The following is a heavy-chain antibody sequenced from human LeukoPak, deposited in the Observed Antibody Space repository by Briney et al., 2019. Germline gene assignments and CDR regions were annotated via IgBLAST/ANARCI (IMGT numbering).Heavy chain of an antibody. CDR3: AKERGYSGYDYNNDYYFDY. D-gene: IGHD5-12*01. J-gene: IGHJ4*02. CDR2: TYCRSKWYN. CDR1: GDSVSSNSAA. Sequence: SQTLSLTCAISGDSVSSNSAAWNWIRQSPSRGLEWLGRTYCRSKWYNDYAVSVKSRITINPDTSKNQFSLQLNSVTPEDTAVYYCAKERGYSGYDYNNDYYFDYWGQGTLVTVSS. V-gene: IGHV6-1*01.